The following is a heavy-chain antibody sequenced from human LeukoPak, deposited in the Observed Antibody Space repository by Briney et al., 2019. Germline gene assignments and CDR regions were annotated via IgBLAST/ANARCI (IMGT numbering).Heavy chain of an antibody. Sequence: SSETLSLTCTVSGGSISSYYWSWIRQPPEKGREWIGYIYYSGSTIYTPSLKSRVTISVDTSKTQFSLKLSCVTAADTAVYHCARVYYPRAFDIWGEGTMVTVS. J-gene: IGHJ3*02. CDR3: ARVYYPRAFDI. CDR2: IYYSGST. V-gene: IGHV4-59*01. CDR1: GGSISSYY. D-gene: IGHD1-26*01.